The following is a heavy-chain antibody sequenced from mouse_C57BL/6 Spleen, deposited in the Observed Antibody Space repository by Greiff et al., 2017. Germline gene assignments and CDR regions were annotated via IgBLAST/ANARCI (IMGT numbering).Heavy chain of an antibody. CDR3: ARITTVVATKYFDY. V-gene: IGHV1-52*01. J-gene: IGHJ2*01. CDR2: IDPSDSET. Sequence: VQLQQSGAELVRPGSSVKLSCKASGYTFTSYWMHWVKQRPIQGLEWIGNIDPSDSETHYNQKFKDKATLTVDKSSSTAYMQLSSLTSEDSAVYYCARITTVVATKYFDYWGQGTTLTVSS. CDR1: GYTFTSYW. D-gene: IGHD1-1*01.